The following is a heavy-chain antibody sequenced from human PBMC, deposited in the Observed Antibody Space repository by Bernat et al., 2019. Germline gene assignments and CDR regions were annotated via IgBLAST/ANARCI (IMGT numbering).Heavy chain of an antibody. CDR3: ARDLQKGKLLDY. V-gene: IGHV3-33*01. CDR2: IWYDENNK. Sequence: QVQLVESGGGVVQPGRSLRLSCAASGFTFTIYGMHWVRQAPGKGLEWVALIWYDENNKNYADSVKGRFTISRDNSKNTLYLQINSLRAEDTAVYYCARDLQKGKLLDYWGQGTLVTVSS. J-gene: IGHJ4*02. D-gene: IGHD1-1*01. CDR1: GFTFTIYG.